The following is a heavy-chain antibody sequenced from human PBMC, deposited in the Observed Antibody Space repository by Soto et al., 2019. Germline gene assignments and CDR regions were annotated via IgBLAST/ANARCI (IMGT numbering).Heavy chain of an antibody. CDR2: IIPILGIA. V-gene: IGHV1-69*08. D-gene: IGHD4-17*01. J-gene: IGHJ4*02. Sequence: QVQLVQSGAEVKKPGSSVKVSCKASGGTFSSYTISWVRQAPGQGLEWMGRIIPILGIANYAQKFQGRVTITADKSTRTAYMELSSLRSEDTAVYSCARDRKYEDSGGEWGQGTLVTVSS. CDR1: GGTFSSYT. CDR3: ARDRKYEDSGGE.